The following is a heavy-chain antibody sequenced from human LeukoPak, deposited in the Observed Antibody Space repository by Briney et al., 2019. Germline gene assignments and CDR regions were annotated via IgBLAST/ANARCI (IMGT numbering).Heavy chain of an antibody. Sequence: GGSLRLSCAASGFTFSSYDMHWVRQATGKGLEWVSAIGTAGDTYYPGSVKGRFTISRENAKNSLYLQMNSLRAGDTAVYYCARAAPPSEYYYYYGMDVWGQGTTVTVSS. CDR1: GFTFSSYD. V-gene: IGHV3-13*01. CDR2: IGTAGDT. CDR3: ARAAPPSEYYYYYGMDV. J-gene: IGHJ6*02.